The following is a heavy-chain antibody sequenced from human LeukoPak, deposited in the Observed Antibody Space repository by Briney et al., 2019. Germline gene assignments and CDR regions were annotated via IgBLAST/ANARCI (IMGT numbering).Heavy chain of an antibody. D-gene: IGHD2-2*01. V-gene: IGHV1-18*01. J-gene: IGHJ4*02. CDR1: GYTFTNYS. CDR2: ISGYNDNT. CDR3: ARDGTSTDDY. Sequence: GASVKVSCKASGYTFTNYSISWVRQAPGQGLEWMGWISGYNDNTNYAQKFQGRLTVTTDTSTSTTYMELRSLRSDDTAVYYCARDGTSTDDYWGQGTMVTVSS.